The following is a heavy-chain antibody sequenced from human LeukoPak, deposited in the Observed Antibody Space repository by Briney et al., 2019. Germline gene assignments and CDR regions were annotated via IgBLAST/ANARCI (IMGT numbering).Heavy chain of an antibody. Sequence: GASVKVSCKASGYTFTDRYVHWVRHAPGQGLEWMVWINPDSGDTYYAQKFQGRITMTRDTSITTVYMELTRLRSDDTAVYYCARENIIGVIIDGEDYWGQGTLVTVSS. CDR1: GYTFTDRY. D-gene: IGHD3-16*01. J-gene: IGHJ4*02. V-gene: IGHV1-2*02. CDR3: ARENIIGVIIDGEDY. CDR2: INPDSGDT.